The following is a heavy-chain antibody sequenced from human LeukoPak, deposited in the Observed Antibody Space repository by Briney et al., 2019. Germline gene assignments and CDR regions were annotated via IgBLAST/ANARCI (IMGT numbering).Heavy chain of an antibody. CDR1: GFTFSTYA. V-gene: IGHV3-23*01. CDR3: AKVRYTYGLMAFDS. Sequence: GSLRLSCAASGFTFSTYAMSWVRQAPGKGLEWVSAISANGINTYYADSVEGRFTISRDSSKNTLYLQMNSLRAEDTAVYYCAKVRYTYGLMAFDSWGQGTLVTVSS. CDR2: ISANGINT. D-gene: IGHD5-18*01. J-gene: IGHJ4*02.